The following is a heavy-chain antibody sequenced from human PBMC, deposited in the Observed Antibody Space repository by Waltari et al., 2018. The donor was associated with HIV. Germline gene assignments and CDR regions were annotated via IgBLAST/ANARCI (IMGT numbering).Heavy chain of an antibody. V-gene: IGHV1-69*06. CDR1: GGTFSSYA. CDR3: ARDHTYCSGGSCYPTPYSDYYGMDV. D-gene: IGHD2-15*01. Sequence: QVQLVQSGAEVKKPGSSVKVSCKASGGTFSSYAISWVRQAPGQGLEWMGGIIPIFGTANYAQKFQGRVTITADKSTSTAYMELSSLRSEDTAVYYCARDHTYCSGGSCYPTPYSDYYGMDVWGQGTTVTVSS. CDR2: IIPIFGTA. J-gene: IGHJ6*02.